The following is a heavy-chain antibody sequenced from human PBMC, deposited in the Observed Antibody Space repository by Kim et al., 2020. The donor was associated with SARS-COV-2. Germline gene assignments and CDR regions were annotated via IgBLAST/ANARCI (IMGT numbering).Heavy chain of an antibody. J-gene: IGHJ4*02. CDR2: IKNKTDGGTT. Sequence: GGSLRLSCAASGFTFSNAWMSWVRQAPGKGLEWVGRIKNKTDGGTTDYAAPVKGRFTISRDDSKNTLYLQMNSLKTEDTAVYYCTATYYYDSSGYYYVSIDYWGQGTLVTVSS. CDR1: GFTFSNAW. D-gene: IGHD3-22*01. V-gene: IGHV3-15*01. CDR3: TATYYYDSSGYYYVSIDY.